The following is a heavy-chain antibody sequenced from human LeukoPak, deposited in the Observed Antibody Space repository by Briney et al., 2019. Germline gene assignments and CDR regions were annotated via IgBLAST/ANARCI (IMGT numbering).Heavy chain of an antibody. D-gene: IGHD4-17*01. Sequence: GRSLRLSCAASGFTFDDYAMHWVRQAPGKGLEWVAGIRWNSGSIGYADSVKGRFTISRDNAKNSLYLQMNSLRAEDTALYCCAKGHSPAGPDYGDYFDYWGQGTLVTVSS. CDR1: GFTFDDYA. CDR3: AKGHSPAGPDYGDYFDY. CDR2: IRWNSGSI. V-gene: IGHV3-9*01. J-gene: IGHJ4*02.